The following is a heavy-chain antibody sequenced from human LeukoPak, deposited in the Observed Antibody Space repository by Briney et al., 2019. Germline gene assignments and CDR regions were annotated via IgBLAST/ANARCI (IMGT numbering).Heavy chain of an antibody. Sequence: PGGSLRLSCAASGFTFSSYSMNWARQAPGKGLEWVSYISYSSSTIYYADSVKGRFTISRDNAKNSLYLQMNSLRAEDTAVYYCARDQGSGSLDYWGQGTLVTVSS. D-gene: IGHD1-26*01. CDR3: ARDQGSGSLDY. V-gene: IGHV3-48*01. J-gene: IGHJ4*02. CDR2: ISYSSSTI. CDR1: GFTFSSYS.